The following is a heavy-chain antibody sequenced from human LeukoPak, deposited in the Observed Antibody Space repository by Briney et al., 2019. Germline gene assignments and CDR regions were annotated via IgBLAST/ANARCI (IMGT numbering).Heavy chain of an antibody. CDR3: ARDSYCSSTSCYEGYYYYYGMDV. CDR1: GFTFSSYG. J-gene: IGHJ6*02. V-gene: IGHV3-33*01. CDR2: IWYDGSNK. D-gene: IGHD2-2*01. Sequence: GRSLRLSCAAPGFTFSSYGMHWVRQAPGKGLEWVAVIWYDGSNKYYADSVKGRFTISRDNSKNTLYLQMNSLRAEDTAVYYCARDSYCSSTSCYEGYYYYYGMDVWGQGTTVTVSS.